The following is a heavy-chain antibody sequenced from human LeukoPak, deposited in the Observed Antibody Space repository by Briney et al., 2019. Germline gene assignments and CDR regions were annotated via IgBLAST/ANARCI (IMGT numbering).Heavy chain of an antibody. J-gene: IGHJ2*01. CDR2: ISYDGSNK. CDR3: AKDNSGSYYRYFDL. Sequence: GGSLRLSCAASGFTFSSYAMHWVRQAPGKGLEWVAVISYDGSNKYYADSVKGRFTISRDNSKNTLYLQMNSLRAEDTAVYYCAKDNSGSYYRYFDLWGRGTLVTVSS. V-gene: IGHV3-30-3*01. D-gene: IGHD1-26*01. CDR1: GFTFSSYA.